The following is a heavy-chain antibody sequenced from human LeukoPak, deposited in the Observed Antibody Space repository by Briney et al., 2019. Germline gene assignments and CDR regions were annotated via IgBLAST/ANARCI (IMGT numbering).Heavy chain of an antibody. CDR1: GYTFTGYY. CDR2: INPNSGDT. Sequence: ASVKVSCKASGYTFTGYYMHWVRQAPGQGLEWMGWINPNSGDTNYAQKFQGRVTMTRDTSISTAHMEMSRLRSDDTAVYYCARANFLYCSSTTCLFDCWGQGTLVTVSS. CDR3: ARANFLYCSSTTCLFDC. J-gene: IGHJ4*02. D-gene: IGHD2-2*01. V-gene: IGHV1-2*02.